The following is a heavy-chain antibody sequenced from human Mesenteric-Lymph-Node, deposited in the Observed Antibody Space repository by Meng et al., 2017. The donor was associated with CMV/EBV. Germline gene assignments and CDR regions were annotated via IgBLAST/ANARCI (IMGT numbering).Heavy chain of an antibody. CDR1: GGSISSGNYY. CDR3: ATNTSTWP. D-gene: IGHD6-13*01. Sequence: SETLSLTCTVSGGSISSGNYYWGWIRQPPGKGLEWIGSIYYTGSTYYNPSLKGRVTISVDTSKNQFSLRLNSVTAADTAVYYCATNTSTWPWGQGALVTVSS. CDR2: IYYTGST. V-gene: IGHV4-39*07. J-gene: IGHJ5*02.